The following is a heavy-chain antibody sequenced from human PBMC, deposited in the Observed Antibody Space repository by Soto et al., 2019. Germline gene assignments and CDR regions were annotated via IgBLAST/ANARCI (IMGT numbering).Heavy chain of an antibody. CDR3: ARDQTVLDY. CDR2: ISAYSGNT. D-gene: IGHD4-17*01. J-gene: IGHJ4*02. CDR1: GYTFTSYA. V-gene: IGHV1-18*04. Sequence: QVQLVQSGAEVKKPGASVKVSCKASGYTFTSYAFNWVRQAPGQGLEWMGWISAYSGNTNYAQKFQGRVTMTTDTSTSTAYMELMSLRSDDTAVYSCARDQTVLDYWGQGTLVTVSS.